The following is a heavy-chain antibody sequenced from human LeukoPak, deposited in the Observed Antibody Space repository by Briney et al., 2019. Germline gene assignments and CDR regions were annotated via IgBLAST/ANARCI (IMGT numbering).Heavy chain of an antibody. CDR2: IYYSGST. V-gene: IGHV4-39*01. J-gene: IGHJ4*02. CDR3: ARLPQNYDILTGYSQAIDY. D-gene: IGHD3-9*01. CDR1: GGSISSSSYY. Sequence: SETLSLTCTVSGGSISSSSYYWGWIRQPPGKGLEWIGSIYYSGSTYYNPSLKSRVTISVDTSKNQFSLKLSSVTAADTAVYYCARLPQNYDILTGYSQAIDYWGQGTLVTVSS.